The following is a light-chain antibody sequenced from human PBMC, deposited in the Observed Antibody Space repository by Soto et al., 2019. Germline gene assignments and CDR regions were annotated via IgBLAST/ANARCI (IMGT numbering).Light chain of an antibody. Sequence: IQLTQTPSSLSASVGDRFTSTCRASQGNSNYLAWYQQKPGKAPDLLIYSASTLQSGVPSRFSGSGSEKEFSLTIRVLQPEDFATYCCQQHSSYPLTFGGGTKVDIK. CDR2: SAS. J-gene: IGKJ4*01. CDR3: QQHSSYPLT. CDR1: QGNSNY. V-gene: IGKV1-9*01.